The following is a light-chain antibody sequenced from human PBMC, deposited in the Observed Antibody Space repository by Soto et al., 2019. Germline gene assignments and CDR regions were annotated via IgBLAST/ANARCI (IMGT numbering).Light chain of an antibody. CDR2: DAS. CDR3: HQYSVFPWT. CDR1: QSIGLW. V-gene: IGKV1-5*01. Sequence: DVQMTQSPSTLSASVGDRFTITCRASQSIGLWLAWYQEKPGKAPKPLVYDASSLQTGVSSRFSGSGSGTEFTLTISNLKPDDFATYSCHQYSVFPWTFGQGTKVEIK. J-gene: IGKJ1*01.